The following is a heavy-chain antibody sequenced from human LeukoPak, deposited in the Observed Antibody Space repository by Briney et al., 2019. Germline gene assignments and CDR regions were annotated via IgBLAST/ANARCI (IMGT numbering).Heavy chain of an antibody. CDR3: GVIGIFGVVIRT. J-gene: IGHJ4*02. CDR2: IYHSGST. V-gene: IGHV4-30-2*01. CDR1: GGSISSGGYY. Sequence: SETLSLTCTVSGGSISSGGYYWSWIRQPPGKGLEWIGYIYHSGSTYYNPSLKSRVTISVDRSKNQFSLKLSSVTAADTAVYYCGVIGIFGVVIRTWGQGTLVTVSS. D-gene: IGHD3-3*01.